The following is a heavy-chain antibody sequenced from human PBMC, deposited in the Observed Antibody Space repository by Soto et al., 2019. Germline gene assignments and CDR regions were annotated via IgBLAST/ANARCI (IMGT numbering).Heavy chain of an antibody. D-gene: IGHD6-19*01. CDR1: EFTFSSYG. Sequence: QVQLVESGGGVVQPGRSLRLSCAASEFTFSSYGMHWVRQAPGKGLELVAVISYDGSNKYYADSVKGRFTISRDNSKNTQDLQMNSLRSEDTAVYYSATRREPHSSGWYPHDYDYYGIDVWGQGTTVTVSS. V-gene: IGHV3-30*03. CDR2: ISYDGSNK. J-gene: IGHJ6*02. CDR3: ATRREPHSSGWYPHDYDYYGIDV.